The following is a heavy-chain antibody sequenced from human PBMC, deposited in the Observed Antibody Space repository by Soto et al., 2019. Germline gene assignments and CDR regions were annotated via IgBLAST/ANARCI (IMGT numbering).Heavy chain of an antibody. Sequence: GGSLRLSCAASGFTFSSYGMHWVRQAPGKGLEWVAVISYDGSNKYYADSVKGRFTISRDNSKNTLYLQMNSLRAEDTAVYYCAKDGLGGSGSDDAFDIWGQGTMVTVSS. V-gene: IGHV3-30*18. D-gene: IGHD3-10*01. CDR2: ISYDGSNK. CDR1: GFTFSSYG. J-gene: IGHJ3*02. CDR3: AKDGLGGSGSDDAFDI.